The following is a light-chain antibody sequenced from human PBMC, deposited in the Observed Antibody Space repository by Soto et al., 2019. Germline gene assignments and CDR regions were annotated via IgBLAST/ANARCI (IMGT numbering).Light chain of an antibody. CDR2: EVN. J-gene: IGLJ2*01. V-gene: IGLV2-8*01. CDR1: SSDVGGYNY. CDR3: SSYTTNNAHV. Sequence: QSALTQPPSASGSPGQSVAISCTGTSSDVGGYNYVSWYQQHPGKAPKLMIYEVNKRPSGVPDRFSGSKSGNTASLTVSGLQAEDEADYYCSSYTTNNAHVFGGGTKVTVL.